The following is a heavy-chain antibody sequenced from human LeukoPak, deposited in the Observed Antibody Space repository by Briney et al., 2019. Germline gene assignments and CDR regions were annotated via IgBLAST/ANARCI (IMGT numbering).Heavy chain of an antibody. Sequence: SVKVSCKASGYTFTTYGISWVRQAPGQEVEWMGWISSYNGYKNIAQKLQGRAAITTDTSTRTAYMELRSLRSDDTAVYNCARGSIPLRFWECMPHMVYYYFMDVWGKGTTVTVSS. CDR2: ISSYNGYK. CDR1: GYTFTTYG. D-gene: IGHD3-3*01. J-gene: IGHJ6*03. V-gene: IGHV1-18*01. CDR3: ARGSIPLRFWECMPHMVYYYFMDV.